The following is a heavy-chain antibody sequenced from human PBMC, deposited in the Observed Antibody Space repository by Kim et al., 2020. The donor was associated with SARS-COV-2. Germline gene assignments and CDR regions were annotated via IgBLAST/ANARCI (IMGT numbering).Heavy chain of an antibody. V-gene: IGHV1-2*02. CDR1: GYTFTGYY. J-gene: IGHJ6*02. Sequence: ASVKVSCKASGYTFTGYYMHWVRQAPGQGLEWMGWINPNSGGTNYAQKFQGRVTMTRDTSISTAYMELSRLRSDDTAVYYCAGHVSIAARPPSYYYYGMDVWGQGTTVTVSS. D-gene: IGHD6-6*01. CDR3: AGHVSIAARPPSYYYYGMDV. CDR2: INPNSGGT.